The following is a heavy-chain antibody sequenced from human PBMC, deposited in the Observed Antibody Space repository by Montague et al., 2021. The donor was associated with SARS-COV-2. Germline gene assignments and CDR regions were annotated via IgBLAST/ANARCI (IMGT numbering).Heavy chain of an antibody. CDR3: TRSGDGVYYGMDV. CDR1: GFTFSRYW. D-gene: IGHD2-21*02. J-gene: IGHJ6*02. V-gene: IGHV3-74*03. Sequence: SLRLSCAASGFTFSRYWMHWVRQVPGKGLLWVSRINIDGSRTTYADSVKGRFTISRDNAKNTLFLQMNGPRADDTAVYYCTRSGDGVYYGMDVWGQGTTVTVSS. CDR2: INIDGSRT.